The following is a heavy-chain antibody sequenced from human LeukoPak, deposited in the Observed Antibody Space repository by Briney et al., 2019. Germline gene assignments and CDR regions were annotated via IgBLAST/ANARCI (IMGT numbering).Heavy chain of an antibody. D-gene: IGHD2-2*01. Sequence: GGSLRLSCAASGFTFSSYWMSWVRQAPGKGLEWVANIRQDGSEKYYVDSVEGRFTISRDNAKNSLYLQMNSLRAEDTAVYYCARALPAAKSYNWFDPWGQGTLVTVSS. CDR1: GFTFSSYW. CDR3: ARALPAAKSYNWFDP. CDR2: IRQDGSEK. V-gene: IGHV3-7*01. J-gene: IGHJ5*02.